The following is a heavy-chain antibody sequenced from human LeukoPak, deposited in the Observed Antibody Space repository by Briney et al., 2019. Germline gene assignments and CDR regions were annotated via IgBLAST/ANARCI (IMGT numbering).Heavy chain of an antibody. J-gene: IGHJ4*02. D-gene: IGHD5-24*01. CDR1: GFTFGSFA. Sequence: PGGSLRLSCAASGFTFGSFAMHWVRQAPGKGLEWVALISYDGSNKYYADFVKGRFTISRDNSKNTLFLQMNSLRAEDTAVYYCAKDFEGRLQPLDYWGQGTLVTVSS. CDR2: ISYDGSNK. V-gene: IGHV3-30*04. CDR3: AKDFEGRLQPLDY.